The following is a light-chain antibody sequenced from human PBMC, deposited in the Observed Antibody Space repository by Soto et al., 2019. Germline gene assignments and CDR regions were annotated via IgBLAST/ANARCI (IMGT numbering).Light chain of an antibody. CDR2: EVS. CDR3: YSYTSSSTWV. J-gene: IGLJ3*02. CDR1: SSDVGSYNY. V-gene: IGLV2-14*01. Sequence: QSALTQPASVSGSPGQSITISCTGTSSDVGSYNYVSWYQQHPGKAPKLIIYEVSNRPSGVSNRFSGSKSGNTASLTNSGLQAEDEADYYCYSYTSSSTWVFGGGTKLTVL.